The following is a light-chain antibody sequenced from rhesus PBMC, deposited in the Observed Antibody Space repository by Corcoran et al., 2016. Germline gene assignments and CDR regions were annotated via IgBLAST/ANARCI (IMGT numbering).Light chain of an antibody. Sequence: DIQMTQSPSSLSASVGDTVTITCQASQGISNYLAWYQQKPGKAPRLLLHDASTFQSGDPSRFSGSGAGTEFTITISSLQPEDFATYYCQQHNSYPWTFGQGTKVEIK. CDR1: QGISNY. V-gene: IGKV1-25*01. CDR3: QQHNSYPWT. J-gene: IGKJ1*01. CDR2: DAS.